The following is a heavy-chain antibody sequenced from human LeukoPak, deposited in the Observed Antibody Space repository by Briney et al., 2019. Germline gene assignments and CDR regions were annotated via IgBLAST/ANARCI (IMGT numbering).Heavy chain of an antibody. J-gene: IGHJ4*02. Sequence: PSETLSLTCTVSGGSISSYYWSCIRQPPGKGLEWIGYIYYSGSTNYNPSLKSRVTISVDTSKTQFSLKLNSVTAADTAVYYCARDYEDLGVAGTGFDYWGQGTLVTVSS. D-gene: IGHD6-19*01. V-gene: IGHV4-59*01. CDR1: GGSISSYY. CDR3: ARDYEDLGVAGTGFDY. CDR2: IYYSGST.